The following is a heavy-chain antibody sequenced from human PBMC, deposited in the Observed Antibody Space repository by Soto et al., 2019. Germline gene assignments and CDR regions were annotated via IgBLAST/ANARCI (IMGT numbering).Heavy chain of an antibody. CDR2: VTHSGTA. V-gene: IGHV4-30-2*01. J-gene: IGHJ4*02. Sequence: PSETLSLTCAVSGGSIDSGAFSLSWIRQPPGKGLEWIGYVTHSGTAFSIPSLNGRLTLSVDSSQTQFSLKLTSVTAADSAFYYCARIHWAQSSLDYWGRGILVTVSS. CDR3: ARIHWAQSSLDY. CDR1: GGSIDSGAFS. D-gene: IGHD6-19*01.